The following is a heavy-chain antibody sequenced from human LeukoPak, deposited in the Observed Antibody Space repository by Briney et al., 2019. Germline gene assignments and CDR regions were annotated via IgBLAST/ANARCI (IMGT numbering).Heavy chain of an antibody. V-gene: IGHV1-18*01. CDR3: ARGAKSLPIFGARLDLPFDY. Sequence: ASVKVSCKASGYTFTSYGISWVRQAPGQGLEWMGWISAYNGNTNYAQKLQGRVTMTTDTSTSTAYMELRSLRSDDTAVYYCARGAKSLPIFGARLDLPFDYWGQGTLVTVSS. J-gene: IGHJ4*02. CDR2: ISAYNGNT. CDR1: GYTFTSYG. D-gene: IGHD3-3*01.